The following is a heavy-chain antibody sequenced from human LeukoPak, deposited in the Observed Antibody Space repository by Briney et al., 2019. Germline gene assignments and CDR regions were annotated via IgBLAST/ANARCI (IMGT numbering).Heavy chain of an antibody. V-gene: IGHV1-2*02. Sequence: ASVKVSCKASGYTFTGYYMHWVRQAPGQGLEWMGWINPNSGGTNYAQKFQGRVTMTRDTSISTAYMELSRLRSDDTAVYYCARPNYDFWSGPSNDAFDIWGQGTMVTVSS. CDR3: ARPNYDFWSGPSNDAFDI. CDR1: GYTFTGYY. D-gene: IGHD3-3*01. J-gene: IGHJ3*02. CDR2: INPNSGGT.